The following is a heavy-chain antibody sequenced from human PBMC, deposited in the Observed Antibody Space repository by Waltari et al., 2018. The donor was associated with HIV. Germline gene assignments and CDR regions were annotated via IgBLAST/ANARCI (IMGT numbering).Heavy chain of an antibody. J-gene: IGHJ4*02. CDR1: GFTFSSSS. CDR3: ARDYSGTYADFDY. V-gene: IGHV3-48*01. Sequence: EVQLVESGGGLVQPGGSLRLSCAASGFTFSSSSMNWVRQAPGKGLGWVSDISSRGSTIYYADSVRGRFTISRDNAKNSLYLQLNSLRAEDTAVYYCARDYSGTYADFDYWGQGTLVTVSS. CDR2: ISSRGSTI. D-gene: IGHD1-26*01.